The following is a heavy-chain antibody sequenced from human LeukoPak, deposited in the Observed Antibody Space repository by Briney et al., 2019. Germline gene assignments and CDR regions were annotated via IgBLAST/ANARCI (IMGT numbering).Heavy chain of an antibody. D-gene: IGHD3-22*01. CDR3: ARDAGDYYGSSGYYPGDY. V-gene: IGHV1-8*01. CDR2: MNPNSGNT. CDR1: GYTFTSYD. J-gene: IGHJ4*02. Sequence: ASVKVSCKASGYTFTSYDINWVRQATGQGLEWMGGMNPNSGNTGYAQKLQGRVTMTTDTSTSTAYMELRSLRSDDTAVYYCARDAGDYYGSSGYYPGDYWGQGTLVTVSS.